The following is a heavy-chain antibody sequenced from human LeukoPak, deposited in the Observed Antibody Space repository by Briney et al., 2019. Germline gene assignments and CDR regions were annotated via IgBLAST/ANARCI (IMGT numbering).Heavy chain of an antibody. CDR2: IIPIFGTA. Sequence: ASVKVSCKASGGTFSSYAISWVRQAPGQGLEWMGGIIPIFGTANYAQKFQGRVTITADESTSTAYMELSSPRSEDTAVYYCASGAVGYYYYGMDVWGKGTTVTVSS. J-gene: IGHJ6*04. D-gene: IGHD6-19*01. CDR1: GGTFSSYA. CDR3: ASGAVGYYYYGMDV. V-gene: IGHV1-69*13.